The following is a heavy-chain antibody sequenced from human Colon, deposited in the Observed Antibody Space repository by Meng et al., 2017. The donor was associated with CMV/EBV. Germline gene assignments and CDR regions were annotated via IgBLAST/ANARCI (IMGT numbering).Heavy chain of an antibody. Sequence: ASVKVSCKASGGTFSNYTLNWVRQATGQGLEWMGWMNPNSGETGFAQKFQGRITMTRDTSISTAYLELSTLKSEDTALYFCAVIVPATDYSYGTDVWGQGTTVTVSS. D-gene: IGHD3-16*02. CDR2: MNPNSGET. J-gene: IGHJ6*02. CDR1: GGTFSNYT. CDR3: AVIVPATDYSYGTDV. V-gene: IGHV1-8*02.